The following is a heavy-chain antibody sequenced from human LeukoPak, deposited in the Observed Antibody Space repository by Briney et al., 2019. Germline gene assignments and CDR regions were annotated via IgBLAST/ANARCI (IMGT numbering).Heavy chain of an antibody. CDR1: GFTFSTFS. CDR2: ISRSSSSV. J-gene: IGHJ4*02. D-gene: IGHD7-27*01. CDR3: VRDQPLSGGQGFFDY. Sequence: GGSPRLSCAASGFTFSTFSMNWVRQAPGKGPEWVSYISRSSSSVYYADSVKGRFTISRDNAKNSLYLQMNSLRAEDTAVYYCVRDQPLSGGQGFFDYWGQGALVTVSS. V-gene: IGHV3-48*01.